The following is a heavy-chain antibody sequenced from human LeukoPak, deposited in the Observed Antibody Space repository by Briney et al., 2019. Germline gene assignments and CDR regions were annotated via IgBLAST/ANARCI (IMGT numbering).Heavy chain of an antibody. CDR1: GFTFSSYA. V-gene: IGHV3-23*01. CDR3: AKDRVEYSSSSEYFDY. CDR2: ISGSGGST. J-gene: IGHJ4*02. Sequence: GGSLRLSCAASGFTFSSYAMSWVRPAPGKGLEWVSAISGSGGSTYYADSVKGWFTISRDNSKNTLYLQMNSLRAEDTAVYYCAKDRVEYSSSSEYFDYWGQGTLVAVSS. D-gene: IGHD6-6*01.